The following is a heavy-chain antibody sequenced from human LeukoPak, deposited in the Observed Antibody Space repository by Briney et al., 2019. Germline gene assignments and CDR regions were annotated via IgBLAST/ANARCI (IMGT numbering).Heavy chain of an antibody. D-gene: IGHD3-22*01. Sequence: SETLSLTCAVYGGSFSGYYWSWIRQPPGKGLEWIGEINHSGSTNYNPSLKSRATISVDTSKNQFSLKLSSVTAADTAVYYCARLHYYDSSGYYSKYYFDYWGQGTLVTVSS. CDR1: GGSFSGYY. CDR2: INHSGST. V-gene: IGHV4-34*01. J-gene: IGHJ4*02. CDR3: ARLHYYDSSGYYSKYYFDY.